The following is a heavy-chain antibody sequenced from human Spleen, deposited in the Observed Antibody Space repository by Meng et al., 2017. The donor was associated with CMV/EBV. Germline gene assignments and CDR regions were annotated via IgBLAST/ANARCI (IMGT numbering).Heavy chain of an antibody. V-gene: IGHV1-69*05. D-gene: IGHD6-6*01. J-gene: IGHJ4*02. CDR1: GGTFSSYA. Sequence: KAAGGTFSSYAISWVRQAPGQGLEWRGGIIPIFGTANYAQKFQGRVTITTDESTSTAYMELSSLRSEDTAVYYCASSSIAARQQFDYWGQGTLVTVSS. CDR2: IIPIFGTA. CDR3: ASSSIAARQQFDY.